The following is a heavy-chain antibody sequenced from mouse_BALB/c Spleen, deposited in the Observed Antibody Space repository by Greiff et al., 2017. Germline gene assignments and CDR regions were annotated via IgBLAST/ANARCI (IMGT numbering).Heavy chain of an antibody. V-gene: IGHV5-17*02. CDR3: ARSRRDHYFDD. D-gene: IGHD3-3*01. CDR1: GFTFSSFG. Sequence: EVQLVESGGGLVQPGGSRKLSCAASGFTFSSFGMHWVRQAPEKGLEWVAYISSGSSTIYYADTVKGRFTISRDNPKNTLFLQMTSLRSEDTAMYYCARSRRDHYFDDWGQGTTLTVSS. CDR2: ISSGSSTI. J-gene: IGHJ2*01.